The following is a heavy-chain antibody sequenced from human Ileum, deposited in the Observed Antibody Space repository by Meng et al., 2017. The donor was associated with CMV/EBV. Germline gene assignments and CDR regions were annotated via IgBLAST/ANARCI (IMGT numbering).Heavy chain of an antibody. D-gene: IGHD3-16*01. J-gene: IGHJ4*02. CDR3: ARWGPIVPLADY. V-gene: IGHV1-18*01. CDR2: ISAYNGNT. Sequence: QGQLGQSGAEVKNPWDSVKCSCKTSGYIFTHYGISWVREAPGHALEGVGLISAYNGNTHYAQKFQDRLTMTTDKSTNTAYMELRSLTSDDTAFYYCARWGPIVPLADYWGQGTLVTVSS. CDR1: GYIFTHYG.